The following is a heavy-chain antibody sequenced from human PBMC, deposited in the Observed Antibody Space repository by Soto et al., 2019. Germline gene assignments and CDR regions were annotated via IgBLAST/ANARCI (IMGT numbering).Heavy chain of an antibody. CDR1: GGTLSSYA. CDR2: IIPIFGTA. J-gene: IGHJ3*02. V-gene: IGHV1-69*13. CDR3: AGPLHNYYDFWSGYYLDAFDI. Sequence: SVKVSCKASGGTLSSYAISWVRHAPGQGLEWMGGIIPIFGTANYAKKFQGRVTITADESTSTADLELSSRRTEDTTVYYYAGPLHNYYDFWSGYYLDAFDIWGQGTMVTVSS. D-gene: IGHD3-3*01.